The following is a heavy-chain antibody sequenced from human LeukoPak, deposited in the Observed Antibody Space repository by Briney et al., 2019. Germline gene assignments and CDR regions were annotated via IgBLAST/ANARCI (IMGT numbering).Heavy chain of an antibody. J-gene: IGHJ4*02. Sequence: GGSLRLSCTASGFIFSSYAMSWVRQTPEKGLEWISAISSSGGTTYYADSVKGRSTIFRDNSKNTLYLHMNSLKAEDTAVYYCAKGRCSGPGCDSFDYWGQGTLVTVSS. CDR2: ISSSGGTT. CDR3: AKGRCSGPGCDSFDY. CDR1: GFIFSSYA. D-gene: IGHD5-12*01. V-gene: IGHV3-23*01.